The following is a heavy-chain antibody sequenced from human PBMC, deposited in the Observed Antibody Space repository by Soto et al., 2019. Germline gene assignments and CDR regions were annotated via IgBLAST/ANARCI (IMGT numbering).Heavy chain of an antibody. Sequence: ETLSLTCTVSGGSISSYYWSWIRQPPGKGLEWIGYIYYSGSTNYNPSLKSRVTISVDTSKNQFSLKLSSVTAADTAVYYCARELIAVGRNWFDPWGQGTLVTVSS. J-gene: IGHJ5*02. D-gene: IGHD6-19*01. CDR2: IYYSGST. CDR1: GGSISSYY. CDR3: ARELIAVGRNWFDP. V-gene: IGHV4-59*12.